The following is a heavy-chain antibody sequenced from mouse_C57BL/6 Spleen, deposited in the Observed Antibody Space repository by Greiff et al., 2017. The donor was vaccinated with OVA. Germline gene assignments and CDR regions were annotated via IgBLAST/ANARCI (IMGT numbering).Heavy chain of an antibody. V-gene: IGHV1-80*01. CDR1: GYAFSSYW. CDR2: IYPGDGDT. Sequence: QVQLKQSGAELVKPGASVKISCKASGYAFSSYWMNWVKQRPGKGLEWIGQIYPGDGDTNYNGKFKGKATLTADKSSSTAYMQLSSLTSEDSAVDFGAMDYGSSYWFAYWGQGTLVTVSA. D-gene: IGHD1-1*01. J-gene: IGHJ3*01. CDR3: AMDYGSSYWFAY.